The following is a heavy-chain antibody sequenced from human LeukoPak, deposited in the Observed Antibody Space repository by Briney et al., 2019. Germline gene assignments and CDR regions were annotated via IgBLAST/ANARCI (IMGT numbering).Heavy chain of an antibody. CDR1: GGSISSYY. D-gene: IGHD3-22*01. V-gene: IGHV4-59*01. Sequence: SETLSLTCTASGGSISSYYWSWIRQPPGKGLEWIGYIYYSGSTNYNPSLKSRVTISVDTSKNQFSLKLSSVTAADTAVYYCARVDSSDYYFDYWGQGTLVSVSS. CDR3: ARVDSSDYYFDY. J-gene: IGHJ4*02. CDR2: IYYSGST.